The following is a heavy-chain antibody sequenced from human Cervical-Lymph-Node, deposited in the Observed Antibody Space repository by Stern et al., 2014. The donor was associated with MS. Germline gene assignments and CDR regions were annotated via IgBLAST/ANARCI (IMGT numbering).Heavy chain of an antibody. CDR2: LSNSGDT. Sequence: VHLVESGPGLVKPSETLSLTCTVSGGSFSSYHWSWIRQPAGKGLEWIGRLSNSGDTNYNPSLKGRVTMSVDTSKNQVSLKLSSVTAADTAVYYCARDYYTSGWPTFDFWGQGTLVTVSS. J-gene: IGHJ4*02. CDR1: GGSFSSYH. V-gene: IGHV4-4*07. D-gene: IGHD3-3*01. CDR3: ARDYYTSGWPTFDF.